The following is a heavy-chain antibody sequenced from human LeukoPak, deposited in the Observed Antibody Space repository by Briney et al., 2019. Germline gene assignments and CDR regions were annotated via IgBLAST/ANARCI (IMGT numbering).Heavy chain of an antibody. Sequence: DAVTGRFTISRDNSKNTLYLQMNSLRAEDTAVYYCAKNRLATNYYFDYWGQGTLVTVSS. J-gene: IGHJ4*02. V-gene: IGHV3-30*02. CDR3: AKNRLATNYYFDY. D-gene: IGHD3-9*01.